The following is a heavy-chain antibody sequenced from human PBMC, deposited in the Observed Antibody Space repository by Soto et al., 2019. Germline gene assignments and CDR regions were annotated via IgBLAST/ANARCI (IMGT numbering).Heavy chain of an antibody. Sequence: PGGSLRLSCAASGFTFSSYWMSWVRQAPGKGLEWVANIKQDGSEKYYVDSVKGRFTISRDNAKNSLYLQMNSLRAEDTAVYYCARDASGSYQRERLDYYGMDVWGQGTTVTVSS. V-gene: IGHV3-7*03. CDR2: IKQDGSEK. D-gene: IGHD1-26*01. CDR1: GFTFSSYW. J-gene: IGHJ6*02. CDR3: ARDASGSYQRERLDYYGMDV.